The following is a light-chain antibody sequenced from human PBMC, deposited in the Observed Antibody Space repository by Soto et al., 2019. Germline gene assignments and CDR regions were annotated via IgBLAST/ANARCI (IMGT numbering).Light chain of an antibody. CDR3: CSYAGSVV. V-gene: IGLV2-23*01. CDR2: EGS. Sequence: QSALTQFASVSGSPGQSITISCTGTSSDVGSYNLVSWYQRHPGKAPKLMIYEGSKRPSGISNRFSGSKSGNTASLTISGLQAEDEADYYCCSYAGSVVFGGGTKLTVL. J-gene: IGLJ2*01. CDR1: SSDVGSYNL.